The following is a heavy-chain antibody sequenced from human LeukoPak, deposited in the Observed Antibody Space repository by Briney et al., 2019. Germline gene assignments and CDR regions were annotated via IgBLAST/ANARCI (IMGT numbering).Heavy chain of an antibody. D-gene: IGHD2-15*01. J-gene: IGHJ5*02. CDR3: ARPRVAATPVGWFDP. CDR1: GYTFTAYY. V-gene: IGHV1-46*01. Sequence: ASVKVSCKTSGYTFTAYYMHWVRQAPGQGLEWMGIINPSGGSTSYAQKFQGRVTMTRDTSTSTVYMELSSLRSEDTAVYYCARPRVAATPVGWFDPWGQGTLVTVSS. CDR2: INPSGGST.